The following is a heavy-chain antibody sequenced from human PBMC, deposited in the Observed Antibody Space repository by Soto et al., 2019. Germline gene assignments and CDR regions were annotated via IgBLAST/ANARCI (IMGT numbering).Heavy chain of an antibody. CDR2: ASFAGNTQ. D-gene: IGHD5-18*01. V-gene: IGHV3-30-3*01. CDR3: ARVFVDTSMNDGMDV. Sequence: GGSLRLSCAASGFTLSSFAMHWVRQAPGQGLEWVTLASFAGNTQYYADSVKGRFTISRDNPKSTLYLQMSSLRAVATPVYYCARVFVDTSMNDGMDVWGQGTAVTVSS. CDR1: GFTLSSFA. J-gene: IGHJ6*02.